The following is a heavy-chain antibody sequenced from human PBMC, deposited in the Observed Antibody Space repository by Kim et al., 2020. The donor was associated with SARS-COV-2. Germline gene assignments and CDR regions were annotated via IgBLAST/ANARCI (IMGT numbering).Heavy chain of an antibody. V-gene: IGHV4-34*01. J-gene: IGHJ4*02. CDR2: GST. Sequence: GSTNSTPSLKSRVTISVDTSKNQFSLKLSSVTAADTAVYYCARASRSADYWGQGTLVTVSS. CDR3: ARASRSADY. D-gene: IGHD2-15*01.